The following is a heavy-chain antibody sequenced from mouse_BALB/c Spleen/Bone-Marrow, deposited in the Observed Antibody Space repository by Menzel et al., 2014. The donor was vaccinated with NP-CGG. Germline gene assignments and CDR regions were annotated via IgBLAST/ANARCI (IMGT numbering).Heavy chain of an antibody. V-gene: IGHV5-17*02. CDR3: ARMYFDY. J-gene: IGHJ2*01. CDR2: ISSGSRTI. Sequence: EVKLEESGGGLVQPGGSRKLSCAASGFTFSSFGMHWVRQAPEKGLEWVAYISSGSRTIYYADTVKGRFTISRDNPKNTLFLQMTSLRSEDTAMYYCARMYFDYWGQGTTLTVSS. CDR1: GFTFSSFG.